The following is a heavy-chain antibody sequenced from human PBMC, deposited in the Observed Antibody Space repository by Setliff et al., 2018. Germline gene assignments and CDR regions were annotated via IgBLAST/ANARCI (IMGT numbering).Heavy chain of an antibody. CDR2: IYYSGST. Sequence: SETLSLTCTVPGGSIRSYYWNWIRQPPGKGLEWIGYIYYSGSTNYNPSLKSRVTISVDTSKNHFSLKLSSVTAADTAVYYCAGSTVTQVDYWGQGTLVTV. V-gene: IGHV4-59*08. CDR1: GGSIRSYY. CDR3: AGSTVTQVDY. J-gene: IGHJ4*02. D-gene: IGHD4-17*01.